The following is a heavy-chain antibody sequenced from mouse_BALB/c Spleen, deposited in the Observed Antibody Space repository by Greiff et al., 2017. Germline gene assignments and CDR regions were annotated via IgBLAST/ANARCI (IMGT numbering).Heavy chain of an antibody. Sequence: VQLQQPGAELVKPGASVKLSCKASGYTFTSYWMHWVKQRPGQGLEWIGEINPSNGRTNYNEKFKSKATLTVDKSSSTAYMQLSSLTSEDSAVYYCARELWYDYWGQGTTLTVSS. CDR2: INPSNGRT. CDR3: ARELWYDY. CDR1: GYTFTSYW. V-gene: IGHV1S81*02. D-gene: IGHD2-1*01. J-gene: IGHJ2*01.